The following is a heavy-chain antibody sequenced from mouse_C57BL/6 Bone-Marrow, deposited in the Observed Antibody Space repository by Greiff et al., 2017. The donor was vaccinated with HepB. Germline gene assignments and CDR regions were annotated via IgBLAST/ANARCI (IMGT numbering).Heavy chain of an antibody. V-gene: IGHV5-16*01. D-gene: IGHD2-5*01. J-gene: IGHJ1*03. CDR3: ARDEGYSNYVWYFDV. CDR1: GFTFSDYY. CDR2: INYDGSST. Sequence: EVKLVESEGGLVQPGSSMKLSCTASGFTFSDYYMAWVRQVPEKGLEWVANINYDGSSTYYLDSLKSRFIISRDNAKNILYLQMSSLKSEDTATYYCARDEGYSNYVWYFDVWGTGTTVTVSS.